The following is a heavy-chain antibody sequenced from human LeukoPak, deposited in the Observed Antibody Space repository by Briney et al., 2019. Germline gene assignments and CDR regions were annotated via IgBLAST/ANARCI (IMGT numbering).Heavy chain of an antibody. J-gene: IGHJ4*02. V-gene: IGHV3-15*01. Sequence: GGFLRLSCAASGFTFSNAWMSWVRQAPGKGLEWVGRIKSKTDGGTTDYAAPVKGRFTISRDNSKNTLYLQMNSLRAEDTAVYYCATNAYSSSWYRGGINYWGQGTLVTVSS. D-gene: IGHD6-13*01. CDR3: ATNAYSSSWYRGGINY. CDR1: GFTFSNAW. CDR2: IKSKTDGGTT.